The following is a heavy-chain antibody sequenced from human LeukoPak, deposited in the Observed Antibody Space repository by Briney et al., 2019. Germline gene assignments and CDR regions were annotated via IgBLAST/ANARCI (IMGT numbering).Heavy chain of an antibody. V-gene: IGHV4-31*03. CDR2: IFYTGST. Sequence: SQTLSLTCTVSGNSISGGDYYWSWIRQHPGKGLEWIAYIFYTGSTHYNPSLKSRVTISVDTSKNQFSLRLSSVTAADTAVYYCARDSPGGAATGKDCYYGVDVWGKGTTVTVSS. D-gene: IGHD6-13*01. CDR1: GNSISGGDYY. J-gene: IGHJ6*04. CDR3: ARDSPGGAATGKDCYYGVDV.